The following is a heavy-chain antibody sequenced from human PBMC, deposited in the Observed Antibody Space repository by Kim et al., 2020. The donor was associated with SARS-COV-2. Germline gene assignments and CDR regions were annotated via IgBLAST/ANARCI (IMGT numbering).Heavy chain of an antibody. Sequence: SEKGQFTISRDNAKHSLYLQMNSLRDEDTAFYYCARDWGSPSRWFDPWGQGALVIVSS. D-gene: IGHD3-16*01. CDR3: ARDWGSPSRWFDP. J-gene: IGHJ5*02. V-gene: IGHV3-11*01.